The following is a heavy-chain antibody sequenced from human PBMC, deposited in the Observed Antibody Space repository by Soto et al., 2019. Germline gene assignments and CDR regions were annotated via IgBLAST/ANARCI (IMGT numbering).Heavy chain of an antibody. J-gene: IGHJ3*02. CDR2: IYHSGST. D-gene: IGHD3-22*01. CDR1: GCSISRYS. Sequence: SETLSLTCTFSGCSISRYSWSWIRQPPGKGLEWIGYIYHSGSTYYNPSLKSRVTISVDRSKNQFSLKLSSVTAADTAVYYCARTYDDSGPNSGGYGFDIWGPGTMVTVSS. V-gene: IGHV4-59*12. CDR3: ARTYDDSGPNSGGYGFDI.